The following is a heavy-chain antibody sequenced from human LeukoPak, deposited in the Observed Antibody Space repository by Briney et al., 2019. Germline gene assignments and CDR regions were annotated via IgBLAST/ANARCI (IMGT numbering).Heavy chain of an antibody. V-gene: IGHV3-53*01. CDR1: GFTVSSNY. D-gene: IGHD6-19*01. CDR3: ARVVSSGWYYFDF. J-gene: IGHJ4*02. Sequence: PEGSLRLSCAASGFTVSSNYMSWVRQAPGKGLEWVSVIYSGDNTYYADSVKGRFTISRDNSKNTLYLQMNSLRAEDTAVYYCARVVSSGWYYFDFWGQGTLVTVSS. CDR2: IYSGDNT.